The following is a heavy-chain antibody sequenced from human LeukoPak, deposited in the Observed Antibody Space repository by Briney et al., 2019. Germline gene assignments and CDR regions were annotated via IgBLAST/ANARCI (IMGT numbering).Heavy chain of an antibody. V-gene: IGHV3-74*01. CDR3: ASLLTPYHGSGGGGMDV. J-gene: IGHJ6*02. Sequence: GGSLRLSCAASGFTFSTHWMYWVRQAPGKEFVWVSRISGDGSLTSYADSVRGRFTISRDNAKETLYLQMTSLRVEDTAVYSCASLLTPYHGSGGGGMDVWGQGATVTVSS. CDR1: GFTFSTHW. D-gene: IGHD3-10*01. CDR2: ISGDGSLT.